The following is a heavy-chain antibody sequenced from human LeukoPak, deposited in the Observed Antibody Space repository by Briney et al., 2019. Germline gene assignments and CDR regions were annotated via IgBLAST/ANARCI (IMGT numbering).Heavy chain of an antibody. CDR3: ARRRGRFVRVRNNWFDP. Sequence: ASVKVSCKASGYTFTSYDINWVRQATGQGLEWMGWMNPNSGNTGYAQKFQGRVTMTRNTSISTAYMELSSLRSEDTTVYYCARRRGRFVRVRNNWFDPWGQGTLVTVSS. V-gene: IGHV1-8*01. CDR2: MNPNSGNT. D-gene: IGHD3-10*02. J-gene: IGHJ5*02. CDR1: GYTFTSYD.